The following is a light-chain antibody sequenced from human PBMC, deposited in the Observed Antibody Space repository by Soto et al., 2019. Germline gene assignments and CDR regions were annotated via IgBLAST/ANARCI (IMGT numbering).Light chain of an antibody. CDR1: SSDVGGYNH. CDR3: CSYTSLSTVV. Sequence: QSVLTQPASVSGSPGQSITISCTGTSSDVGGYNHVSWYQHSPGKAPKLILFAVSDRPSGVSHRFSGSKSGNTASLTISGLQAEDEAAYYCCSYTSLSTVVFGGGTKVTVL. V-gene: IGLV2-14*01. J-gene: IGLJ2*01. CDR2: AVS.